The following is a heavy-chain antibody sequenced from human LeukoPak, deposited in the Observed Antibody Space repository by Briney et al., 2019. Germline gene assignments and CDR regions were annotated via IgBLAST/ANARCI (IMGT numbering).Heavy chain of an antibody. CDR1: GFTVSSNY. CDR2: IYSGGST. J-gene: IGHJ6*03. V-gene: IGHV3-53*01. Sequence: GGSLRLSCAASGFTVSSNYMSWVRQAPGKGLEWVSVIYSGGSTYYADSVKGRFTISGDNSKNTLYLQMNSLRAEDTAVYYCARRAMATIRYYYYYMDVWGKGTTVTISS. D-gene: IGHD5-24*01. CDR3: ARRAMATIRYYYYYMDV.